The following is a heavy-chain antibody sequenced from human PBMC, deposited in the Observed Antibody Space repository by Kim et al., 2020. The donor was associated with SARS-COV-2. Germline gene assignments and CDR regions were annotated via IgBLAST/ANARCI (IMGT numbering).Heavy chain of an antibody. D-gene: IGHD5-12*01. J-gene: IGHJ3*02. CDR1: GFTFSSYG. CDR2: ISYDGSNK. CDR3: ARDPHMVATTAWAFDI. Sequence: GGSLRLSCAASGFTFSSYGMHWVRQAPGKGLEWVAVISYDGSNKYYADSVKGRFTISRDNSKNTLYLQMNSLRAEDTAVYYCARDPHMVATTAWAFDIWGQGTMVTVSS. V-gene: IGHV3-33*05.